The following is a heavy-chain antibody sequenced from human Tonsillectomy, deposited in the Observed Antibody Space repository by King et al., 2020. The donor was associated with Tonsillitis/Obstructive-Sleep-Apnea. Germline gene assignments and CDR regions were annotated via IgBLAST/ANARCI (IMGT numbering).Heavy chain of an antibody. J-gene: IGHJ4*02. Sequence: VQLVESGAEVKKSGESLNISCKGSVYRFTTYWIGWVRQMPGKALEWMGIIYPGDSDTRHSPSFQGTVTISADKSISTAYLQLSSLKASDTAMYFCARRFPSGGHGIYYFDYWGQGTLVTVSS. CDR1: VYRFTTYW. D-gene: IGHD3-3*02. CDR2: IYPGDSDT. CDR3: ARRFPSGGHGIYYFDY. V-gene: IGHV5-51*01.